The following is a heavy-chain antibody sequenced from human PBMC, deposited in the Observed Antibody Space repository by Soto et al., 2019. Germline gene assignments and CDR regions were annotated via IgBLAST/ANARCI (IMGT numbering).Heavy chain of an antibody. J-gene: IGHJ4*02. D-gene: IGHD6-13*01. CDR1: GVTFGGSA. V-gene: IGHV3-73*01. CDR2: IRSKANSYAT. CDR3: TRLPSIAAAVDY. Sequence: PGGSLRLSCSASGVTFGGSAIHLVPQASGKGLEWVGSIRSKANSYATAYAASVKGRFTISRDDSKNKAYLQMNSLKTEDTAVYYCTRLPSIAAAVDYWGQGTLVTVSS.